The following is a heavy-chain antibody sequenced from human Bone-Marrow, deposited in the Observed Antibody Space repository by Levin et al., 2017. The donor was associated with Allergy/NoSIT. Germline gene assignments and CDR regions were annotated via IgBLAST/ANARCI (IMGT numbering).Heavy chain of an antibody. CDR2: IYYTGST. V-gene: IGHV4-59*01. J-gene: IGHJ4*02. D-gene: IGHD1-20*01. CDR3: ARAITADY. Sequence: SQTLSLTCTVSGGSISSSYWSWIRQPPGKGLEWIGYIYYTGSTNYNPSLKSRVTISVDTSKNQFSLKLTSVTAADTAVYYCARAITADYWGQGSLVTVSS. CDR1: GGSISSSY.